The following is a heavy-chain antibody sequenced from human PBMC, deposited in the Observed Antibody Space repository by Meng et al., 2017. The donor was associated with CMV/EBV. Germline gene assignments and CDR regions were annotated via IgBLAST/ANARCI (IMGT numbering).Heavy chain of an antibody. Sequence: GGSLRLSCSSSTFTLSNHDMNWVRQAPGKGLEWLSHINRGDSVIAYADSVRGRFTISRDNPGNSMYLQMNSLRVEDTAVYYCARVWRGLHEYWGQGTLVTVSS. CDR2: INRGDSVI. CDR3: ARVWRGLHEY. V-gene: IGHV3-48*03. J-gene: IGHJ4*02. D-gene: IGHD2-21*02. CDR1: TFTLSNHD.